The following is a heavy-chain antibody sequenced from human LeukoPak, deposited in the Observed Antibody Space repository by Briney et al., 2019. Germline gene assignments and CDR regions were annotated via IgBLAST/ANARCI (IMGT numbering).Heavy chain of an antibody. Sequence: GSSVKVSCKASGYTFTSYGISWVRQAPGQGLEWLGWISAYNGNTNYLQKLQGRVTMTTDTSTSTAYMELRSLRSDDTAVYYCARDFSRQLLFVSAYWGQGTLVTVSS. CDR2: ISAYNGNT. D-gene: IGHD2-2*01. CDR3: ARDFSRQLLFVSAY. J-gene: IGHJ4*02. CDR1: GYTFTSYG. V-gene: IGHV1-18*01.